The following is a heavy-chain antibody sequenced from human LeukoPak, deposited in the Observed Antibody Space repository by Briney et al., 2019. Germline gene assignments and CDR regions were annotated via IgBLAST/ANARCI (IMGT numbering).Heavy chain of an antibody. J-gene: IGHJ1*01. CDR3: ARAEYYDFWSGYYL. V-gene: IGHV1-2*02. Sequence: APVKVSCKASGYTFSGSYIHWVRQAPGQGLEWMGWINPNSGGTNYAQKFQGRVTMTRDTSISTAYMELSRLRSDDTAVYYCARAEYYDFWSGYYLWGQGTLVTVSS. CDR1: GYTFSGSY. CDR2: INPNSGGT. D-gene: IGHD3-3*01.